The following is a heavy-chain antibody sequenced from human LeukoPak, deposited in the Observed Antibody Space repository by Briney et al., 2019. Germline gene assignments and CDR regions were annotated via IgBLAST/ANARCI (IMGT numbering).Heavy chain of an antibody. CDR2: IYYSGST. CDR1: GGSISSSSYY. D-gene: IGHD3-16*01. Sequence: SETLSLTCNVSGGSISSSSYYWGWIRQPPGTGLEWIGRIYYSGSTYYNQSLKSRVTISVDTSKNQFSLKLSSVTAADTAVYYCARRAALTFTIYYYCGMDVWGQGNTVTVSS. V-gene: IGHV4-39*01. J-gene: IGHJ6*02. CDR3: ARRAALTFTIYYYCGMDV.